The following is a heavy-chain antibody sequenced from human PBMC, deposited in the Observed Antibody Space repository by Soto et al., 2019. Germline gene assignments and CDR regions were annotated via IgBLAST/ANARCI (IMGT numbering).Heavy chain of an antibody. CDR2: ISYDGNNE. V-gene: IGHV3-30*04. J-gene: IGHJ4*02. CDR1: GFTFSSYV. D-gene: IGHD3-16*01. Sequence: QVQLVESGGGVVQPGRSLSLSCAASGFTFSSYVMHWVRQAPGKGLEWVAVISYDGNNEYYADSVKGRFTISRDNSKNTLYLQMNSLKAEYTAAYYCARDRSGSYADWGQGTLVTVSS. CDR3: ARDRSGSYAD.